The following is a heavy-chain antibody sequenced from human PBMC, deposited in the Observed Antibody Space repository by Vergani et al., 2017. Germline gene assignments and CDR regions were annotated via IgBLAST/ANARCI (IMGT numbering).Heavy chain of an antibody. Sequence: LEESGGGSVKPGGSLRLSCAASGFKFSDHCMSWIRQAPGKGLEWVSHISPGASTVSYTDSVKGRFTVSRDNDNNSLTLDMTTLRVEDTAVYYCAKNPGISTTRHYYAMDVLGQGTTVTVSS. V-gene: IGHV3-11*04. D-gene: IGHD1-1*01. CDR3: AKNPGISTTRHYYAMDV. CDR2: ISPGASTV. CDR1: GFKFSDHC. J-gene: IGHJ6*02.